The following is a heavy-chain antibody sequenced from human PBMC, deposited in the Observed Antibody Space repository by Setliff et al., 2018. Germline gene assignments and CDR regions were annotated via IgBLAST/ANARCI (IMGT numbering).Heavy chain of an antibody. D-gene: IGHD5-18*01. CDR1: GFTFSSYS. Sequence: GGSLRLSCAASGFTFSSYSMNWVRQAPGKGLEWVSSISSSSSYIYYADSVKGRFTISRDNAKNSLYLQMSSLRAEDTAIYYCATTRVWIPVLDSCGQGTLVTVSS. J-gene: IGHJ4*02. CDR2: ISSSSSYI. CDR3: ATTRVWIPVLDS. V-gene: IGHV3-21*04.